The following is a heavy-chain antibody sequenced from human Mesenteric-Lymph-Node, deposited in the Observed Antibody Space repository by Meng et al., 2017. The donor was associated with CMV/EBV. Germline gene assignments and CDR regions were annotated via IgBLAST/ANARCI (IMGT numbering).Heavy chain of an antibody. Sequence: GGSLRLSCAASGFTFSSYGMHWVRQAPGKGLEWVAFIRYDGSNKYYADSVKGRFTISRDNSKNSLYLQMDSLRAEDTAVYYCGACTSASCYMGGYWGPGTLVTVSS. CDR3: GACTSASCYMGGY. D-gene: IGHD2-2*02. J-gene: IGHJ4*02. CDR2: IRYDGSNK. CDR1: GFTFSSYG. V-gene: IGHV3-30*02.